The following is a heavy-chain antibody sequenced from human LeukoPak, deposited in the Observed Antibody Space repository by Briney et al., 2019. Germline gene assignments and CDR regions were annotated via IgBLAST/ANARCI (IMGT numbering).Heavy chain of an antibody. CDR2: IYSGGST. CDR1: GFTVSSNY. V-gene: IGHV3-53*04. Sequence: PGGSLRLSCAASGFTVSSNYMSWVRQAPGKGLEWASVIYSGGSTYYADSVKGRLTISRHNSKNTLYLQMNSLRAEATAVYYCASSPPGVGMATIKAWFAFDIWGQGTMVTVSS. D-gene: IGHD5-24*01. J-gene: IGHJ3*02. CDR3: ASSPPGVGMATIKAWFAFDI.